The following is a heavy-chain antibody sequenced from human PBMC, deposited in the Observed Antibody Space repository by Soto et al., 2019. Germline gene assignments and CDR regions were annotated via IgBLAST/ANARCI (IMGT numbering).Heavy chain of an antibody. D-gene: IGHD3-9*01. CDR2: IYYSGST. CDR3: ARLGFHFDWLLYGMDV. V-gene: IGHV4-39*01. Sequence: QLQLQESGPGLVKPSETLSLTCTVSGGSISSSSYYWGWIRQPPGKGLEWIGSIYYSGSTYYNPSLKSRLTISVDTSKNQFSLKLSSVTAADTAVYYCARLGFHFDWLLYGMDVWGQGTTVTVSS. CDR1: GGSISSSSYY. J-gene: IGHJ6*02.